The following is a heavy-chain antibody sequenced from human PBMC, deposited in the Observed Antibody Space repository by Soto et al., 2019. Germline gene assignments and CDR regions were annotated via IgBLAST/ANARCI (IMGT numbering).Heavy chain of an antibody. CDR1: GVTFSNYA. J-gene: IGHJ5*02. D-gene: IGHD3-10*01. V-gene: IGHV3-23*01. CDR3: AKGSWVHHGSEGGNWLDP. CDR2: ISHSGSST. Sequence: EVQFLESGGGLVQPGGSLRLSCAASGVTFSNYAMNWVRQAPGKGLEWVSGISHSGSSTYYEDSVKGRFTISRDNSKNTLFLQMNSLTAEDTAVYYCAKGSWVHHGSEGGNWLDPWGQGTLVTVSS.